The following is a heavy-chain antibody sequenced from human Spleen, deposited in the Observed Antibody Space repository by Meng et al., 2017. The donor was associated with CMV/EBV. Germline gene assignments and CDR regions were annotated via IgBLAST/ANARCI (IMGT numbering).Heavy chain of an antibody. CDR2: ISYDGSKK. J-gene: IGHJ6*02. V-gene: IGHV3-30-3*01. CDR1: GFTFSSYA. D-gene: IGHD6-6*01. CDR3: ARPLAPSIAWYSSSSDYYYYGMDV. Sequence: GGSLRLSCAASGFTFSSYAMHWVRQAPGKGREWVAVISYDGSKKYYADSVTGRLTISRDNSKHTLYLQMNSLRAEDTAVYYRARPLAPSIAWYSSSSDYYYYGMDVWGQGTTVTVSS.